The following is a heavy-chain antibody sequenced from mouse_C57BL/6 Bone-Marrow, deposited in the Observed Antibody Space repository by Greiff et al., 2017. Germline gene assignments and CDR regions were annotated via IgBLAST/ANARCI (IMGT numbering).Heavy chain of an antibody. V-gene: IGHV1-52*01. D-gene: IGHD3-2*02. J-gene: IGHJ3*01. CDR1: GYTFTSYW. CDR2: IDPSDSET. Sequence: VQLQQPGAELVRPGSSVKLSCKASGYTFTSYWMHWVKQRPIQGLEWIGNIDPSDSETHYNQKFKDKATLTVDKSSSTAYMQLSSLTSEDSAVYYCARGETAQATSRFAYWGQGTLVTVSA. CDR3: ARGETAQATSRFAY.